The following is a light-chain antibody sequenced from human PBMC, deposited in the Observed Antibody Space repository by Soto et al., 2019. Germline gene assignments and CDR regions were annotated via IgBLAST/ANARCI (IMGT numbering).Light chain of an antibody. CDR2: AAS. CDR3: QQSYTTPPFT. J-gene: IGKJ3*01. CDR1: QRISTY. V-gene: IGKV1-39*01. Sequence: DIQMTQSPTSLSASVGDRVTITCRASQRISTYLNWYQQKPGKAPKVLIYAASILQSGVPSRFSGSGSGTDFTLTISSLQPEDFATYYCQQSYTTPPFTFGPGTKVDIK.